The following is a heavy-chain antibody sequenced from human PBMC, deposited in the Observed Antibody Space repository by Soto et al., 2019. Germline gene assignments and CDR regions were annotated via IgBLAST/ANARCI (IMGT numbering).Heavy chain of an antibody. V-gene: IGHV4-30-4*01. J-gene: IGHJ4*02. CDR3: ARVHGDYDY. CDR2: IYYSGST. CDR1: DGAISSGDYY. Sequence: NPSETLSLTCTVSDGAISSGDYYWSWIRQPPGKGLEWIGYIYYSGSTYYNPSLKSRVTISVDTSKNQFSLKLSSVTAADTAVYYCARVHGDYDYWGQGTLVNVS. D-gene: IGHD4-17*01.